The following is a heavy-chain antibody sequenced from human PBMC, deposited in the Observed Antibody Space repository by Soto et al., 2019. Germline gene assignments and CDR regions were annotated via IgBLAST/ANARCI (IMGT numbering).Heavy chain of an antibody. Sequence: QVQLQESGPGLVKPSGTLSLTCAVSGGSIRSNNWWSWVRQPPGKGLEWIGEIFHGGSTYYNPSLKTRVTMSVDKSKNQVSLKLSSVTAADTAVYFCARVYSGSYSDSWGQGTLVTVSS. V-gene: IGHV4-4*02. D-gene: IGHD1-26*01. CDR3: ARVYSGSYSDS. J-gene: IGHJ4*02. CDR1: GGSIRSNNW. CDR2: IFHGGST.